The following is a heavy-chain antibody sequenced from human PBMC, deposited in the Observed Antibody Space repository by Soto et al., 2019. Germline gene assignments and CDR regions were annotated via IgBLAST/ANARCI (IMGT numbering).Heavy chain of an antibody. CDR3: ARPHFSSSYYFDY. D-gene: IGHD6-13*01. V-gene: IGHV1-3*01. J-gene: IGHJ4*02. CDR1: GYTFTSYA. Sequence: GASVKVSCKASGYTFTSYAMHWVRQAPGQRLEWMGWINAGNGNTKYSQKFQDRVTITRDASASTAYMELSSLRSEDTAVYYCARPHFSSSYYFDYWGQGTLVTVSS. CDR2: INAGNGNT.